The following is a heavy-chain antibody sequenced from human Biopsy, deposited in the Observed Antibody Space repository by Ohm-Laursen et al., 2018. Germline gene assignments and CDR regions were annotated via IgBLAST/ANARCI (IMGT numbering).Heavy chain of an antibody. J-gene: IGHJ4*02. CDR3: ARGGFFAYSTFDY. V-gene: IGHV3-74*01. CDR2: IKRDGTTT. CDR1: GFTFSNYY. D-gene: IGHD4-11*01. Sequence: GSPRLSCSASGFTFSNYYMHWVRQAPGKGLLWVSRIKRDGTTTDYAESVKGRFTISRDNAKNTLYLQMNSLRAEDTAVYYCARGGFFAYSTFDYWGQGALVTVSS.